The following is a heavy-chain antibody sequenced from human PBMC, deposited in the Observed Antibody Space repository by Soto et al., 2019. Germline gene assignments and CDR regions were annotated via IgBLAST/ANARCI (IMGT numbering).Heavy chain of an antibody. D-gene: IGHD6-13*01. CDR2: MNPNSGNT. V-gene: IGHV1-8*01. J-gene: IGHJ5*02. CDR1: GYTFTSYD. Sequence: QVQLVQSGAEVKKPGASVKVSCKASGYTFTSYDINWVRQATGQGLEWRGWMNPNSGNTGYAQKFQGRVTMTRNTSMSTAYIGLSSLRSEATAVYYCARERSAGTGWFDPWGQGTLVTVSS. CDR3: ARERSAGTGWFDP.